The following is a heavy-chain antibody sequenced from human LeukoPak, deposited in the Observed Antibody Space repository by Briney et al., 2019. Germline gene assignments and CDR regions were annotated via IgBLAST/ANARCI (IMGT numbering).Heavy chain of an antibody. CDR1: GYSFTSYW. V-gene: IGHV5-51*01. CDR2: IYPGDSDT. Sequence: GESLKISCKGSGYSFTSYWIGWVRQMPGKGLEWMGIIYPGDSDTRYSPSFQGQVTISADKSISTAYLQWSSLKASDTAMYYCARRAWGLLLRGYYSDYWGQGTLVTVSS. J-gene: IGHJ4*02. CDR3: ARRAWGLLLRGYYSDY. D-gene: IGHD2-15*01.